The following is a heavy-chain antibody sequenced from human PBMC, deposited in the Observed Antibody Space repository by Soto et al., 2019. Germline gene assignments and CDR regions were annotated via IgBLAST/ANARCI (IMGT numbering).Heavy chain of an antibody. CDR2: ISGNNGDT. J-gene: IGHJ5*02. Sequence: QVQLVQSGAEVQKPGASVKVSCKASGYTFSSYGVGWVRQAPGHGLEWMGWISGNNGDTDYAQKFQGRVTMTTDTSTSTAYMEVSSLRSDDTAVYYCARSGDGNWFDPWGQGTLVIVSS. CDR1: GYTFSSYG. V-gene: IGHV1-18*01. D-gene: IGHD7-27*01. CDR3: ARSGDGNWFDP.